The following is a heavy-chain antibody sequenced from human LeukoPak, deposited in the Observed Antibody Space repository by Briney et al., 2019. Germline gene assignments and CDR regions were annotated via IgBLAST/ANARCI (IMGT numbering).Heavy chain of an antibody. Sequence: SETLSLTCTVSGGSISSSSYYWGWIRQPSGKGLEWIGSIYYTGSTYYNPSLKSRVTISVDTSKNQFSLKLSSVTAADTAVYYCARLRYYYDRTFHYWGQGTLVTVPS. J-gene: IGHJ4*02. V-gene: IGHV4-39*01. D-gene: IGHD3-22*01. CDR2: IYYTGST. CDR1: GGSISSSSYY. CDR3: ARLRYYYDRTFHY.